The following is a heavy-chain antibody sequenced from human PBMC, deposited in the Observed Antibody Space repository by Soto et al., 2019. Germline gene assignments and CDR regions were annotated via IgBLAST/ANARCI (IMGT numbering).Heavy chain of an antibody. CDR2: IIPIFGTA. V-gene: IGHV1-69*01. J-gene: IGHJ4*02. Sequence: PLKVSCKPSGDTFSSYAISWLRQTPGQGLEWMGGIIPIFGTANYAQKFQGRVTITADESTSTAYMELSSLRSEDMAVYYCASPLRRGWLGYYLDNWGQGTLVTVSS. D-gene: IGHD6-19*01. CDR3: ASPLRRGWLGYYLDN. CDR1: GDTFSSYA.